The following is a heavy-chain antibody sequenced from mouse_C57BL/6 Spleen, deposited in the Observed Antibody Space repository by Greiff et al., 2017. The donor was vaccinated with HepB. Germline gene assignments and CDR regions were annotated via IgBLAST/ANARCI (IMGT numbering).Heavy chain of an antibody. CDR1: GYAFSSSW. Sequence: QVQLQQSGPELVKPGASVKISCKASGYAFSSSWMNWVKQRPGKGLEWIGLIYPGDGDTNYNGKFKGKATLTADKSSSTAYMQLSSLTSEESAVYFCARWHYDYDGFAYWGQGTLVTVSA. CDR3: ARWHYDYDGFAY. D-gene: IGHD2-4*01. V-gene: IGHV1-82*01. J-gene: IGHJ3*01. CDR2: IYPGDGDT.